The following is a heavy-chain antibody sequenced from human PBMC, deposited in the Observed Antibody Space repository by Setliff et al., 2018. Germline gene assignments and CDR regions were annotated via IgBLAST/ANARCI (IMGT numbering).Heavy chain of an antibody. CDR3: TRFGRDDIGI. J-gene: IGHJ3*02. Sequence: GGSLRLSCAASGFTFERNGMYWVRQAPGKGLEWVSTINWDGKTTAYVDSVKGRFTISRDNANRFLYLHMNSLRADDTALYYCTRFGRDDIGIWGQGTMVTVSS. D-gene: IGHD5-12*01. V-gene: IGHV3-20*04. CDR1: GFTFERNG. CDR2: INWDGKTT.